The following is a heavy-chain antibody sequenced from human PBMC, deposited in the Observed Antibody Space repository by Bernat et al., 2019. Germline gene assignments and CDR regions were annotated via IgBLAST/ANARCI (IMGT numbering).Heavy chain of an antibody. CDR2: INTKTGKP. V-gene: IGHV7-4-1*02. CDR1: GYTFSDYA. CDR3: ARHWRRTSGFRGTDPTDY. D-gene: IGHD5-12*01. Sequence: QVRRVQEETDLKKPVASVEGSCKAAGYTFSDYAMNWVRQAPGQGLEWMGWINTKTGKPTYAQGFTGQFVFSLDVSVSTAYLQINSLKADDTAVFYCARHWRRTSGFRGTDPTDYWGQGSFVTAAS. J-gene: IGHJ4*02.